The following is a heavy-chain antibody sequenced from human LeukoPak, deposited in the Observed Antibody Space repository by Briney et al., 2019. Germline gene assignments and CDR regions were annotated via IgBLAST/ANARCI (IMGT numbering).Heavy chain of an antibody. CDR2: IWYDGSNK. D-gene: IGHD3-9*01. CDR3: ARDQREKFDWLLYYYGMDV. V-gene: IGHV3-33*01. Sequence: SGGSLRLSCAASGFTFGSYGMHWVRQAPGKGLEWVAVIWYDGSNKYYADSVKGRFTISRDNSKNTLYLQMNSLRAEDTAVYYCARDQREKFDWLLYYYGMDVWGQGTTVAVSS. CDR1: GFTFGSYG. J-gene: IGHJ6*02.